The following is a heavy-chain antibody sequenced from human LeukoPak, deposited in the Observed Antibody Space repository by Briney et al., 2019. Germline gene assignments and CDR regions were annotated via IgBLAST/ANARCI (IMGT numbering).Heavy chain of an antibody. CDR3: ARVLDDGY. Sequence: GGSLRLSCVASGFTISIYSLNWVRQAPGKGLEWVSYVSSDSSYIYYADSVKGRFTISRDNAKNSLYLQMNSLRAEDTAVYYCARVLDDGYWGQGTLVTVSS. CDR1: GFTISIYS. V-gene: IGHV3-21*05. CDR2: VSSDSSYI. D-gene: IGHD3-3*01. J-gene: IGHJ4*02.